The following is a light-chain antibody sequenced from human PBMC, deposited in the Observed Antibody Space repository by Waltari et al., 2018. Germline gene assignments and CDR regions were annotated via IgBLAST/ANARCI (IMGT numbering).Light chain of an antibody. Sequence: WTKQSPAEAPKLMIYEVIMRPSGVPDRFSGSKSDNTASLTVSGLQAEDEADYYCSSFAGNNNVVFGGGTKLTVL. J-gene: IGLJ2*01. CDR2: EVI. V-gene: IGLV2-8*01. CDR3: SSFAGNNNVV.